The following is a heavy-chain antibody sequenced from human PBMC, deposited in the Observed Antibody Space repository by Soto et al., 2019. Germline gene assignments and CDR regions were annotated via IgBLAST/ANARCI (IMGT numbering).Heavy chain of an antibody. V-gene: IGHV4-59*01. CDR2: IYYSGST. Sequence: SETLSLTCTVSGGSISSYYWSWIRQPPGKGLEWIGYIYYSGSTNYNPSLKSRVTISVDTSKNQFSLKLSSVTAADTAVYYCARDKEMDGYSSGIWFDPWRQGTLVTVS. J-gene: IGHJ5*02. D-gene: IGHD5-18*01. CDR1: GGSISSYY. CDR3: ARDKEMDGYSSGIWFDP.